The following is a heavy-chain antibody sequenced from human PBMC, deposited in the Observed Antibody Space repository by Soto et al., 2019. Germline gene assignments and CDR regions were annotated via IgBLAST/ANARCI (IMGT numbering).Heavy chain of an antibody. Sequence: SETLSLTCAVYGGSFSGYYWSWIRQPPGKGLEWIGEINHSGSTNYNPSLKSRVTISVDTSKNQFSLKLSSVTAADTAVYYCARNGVVPAAFYYYYYGMDVWGQGTTVTVSS. D-gene: IGHD2-2*01. V-gene: IGHV4-34*01. CDR2: INHSGST. J-gene: IGHJ6*02. CDR3: ARNGVVPAAFYYYYYGMDV. CDR1: GGSFSGYY.